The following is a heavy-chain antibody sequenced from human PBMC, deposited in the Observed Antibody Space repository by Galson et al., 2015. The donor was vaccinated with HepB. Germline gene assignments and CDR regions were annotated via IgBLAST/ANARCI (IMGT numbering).Heavy chain of an antibody. CDR3: ARQPSYGDYVGRWYYGMDV. V-gene: IGHV4-39*01. Sequence: WIGSIYYSGSTYYNPSLKSRVTISVDTSKNQFSLKLSSVTAADTAVYYCARQPSYGDYVGRWYYGMDVWGQGTTVTVSS. CDR2: IYYSGST. J-gene: IGHJ6*02. D-gene: IGHD4-17*01.